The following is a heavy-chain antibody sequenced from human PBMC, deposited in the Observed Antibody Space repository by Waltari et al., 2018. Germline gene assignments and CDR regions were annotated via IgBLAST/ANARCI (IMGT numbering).Heavy chain of an antibody. J-gene: IGHJ4*02. Sequence: QVQLVQSGAEVKKPGSSVKVSCKASGGTFSSYAISWVRQAPGQGLEWMGGINPIFGTANYAQKFQGRVTITANKSTSTAYMELSSLRSEDTAGYYCARDGVSYPTIDSWGQGTLVTVSS. CDR2: INPIFGTA. V-gene: IGHV1-69*14. CDR3: ARDGVSYPTIDS. D-gene: IGHD1-26*01. CDR1: GGTFSSYA.